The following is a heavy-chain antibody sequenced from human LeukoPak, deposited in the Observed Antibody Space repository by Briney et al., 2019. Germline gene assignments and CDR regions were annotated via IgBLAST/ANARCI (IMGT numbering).Heavy chain of an antibody. D-gene: IGHD3-22*01. CDR1: GFTFSDYC. J-gene: IGHJ4*02. CDR2: ISSSGSTI. Sequence: PGGSLRLSCAASGFTFSDYCMSWIRQAPGKGLEWVSYISSSGSTIYYADSVKGRFTISRDNAKNSLYLQMNSLRAEDTAVYYCARGAIYDILWDYYDSSGPFDYWGQGTLVTVSS. V-gene: IGHV3-11*01. CDR3: ARGAIYDILWDYYDSSGPFDY.